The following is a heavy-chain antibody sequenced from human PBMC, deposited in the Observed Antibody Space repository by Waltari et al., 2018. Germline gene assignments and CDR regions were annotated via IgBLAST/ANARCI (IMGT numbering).Heavy chain of an antibody. CDR3: ARKMILTGYWGY. CDR1: GGSFSGYY. D-gene: IGHD3-9*01. Sequence: QVQLQQWGAGLLKPSETLSLTCAVYGGSFSGYYLSLLRQPPGKGLEWIGEINHSGSTNYNPSLKSRVTISVDTSKNQFSLKLSSVTAADTAVYYCARKMILTGYWGYWGQGTLVTVSS. J-gene: IGHJ4*02. V-gene: IGHV4-34*01. CDR2: INHSGST.